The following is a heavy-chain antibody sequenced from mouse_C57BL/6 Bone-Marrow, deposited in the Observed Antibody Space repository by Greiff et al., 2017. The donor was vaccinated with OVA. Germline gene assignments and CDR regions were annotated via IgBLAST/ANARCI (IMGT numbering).Heavy chain of an antibody. CDR3: TTRLGRNYAMDY. Sequence: EVQLQQSGAELVRPGASVKLSCTASGFNIKDDYMHWVKQRPEQGLEWIGWIDPENGDTEYASKFQGKATITADTSSNTAYLQLSSLTSEDTAVYYCTTRLGRNYAMDYWGQGTSVTVSS. CDR2: IDPENGDT. CDR1: GFNIKDDY. D-gene: IGHD4-1*01. V-gene: IGHV14-4*01. J-gene: IGHJ4*01.